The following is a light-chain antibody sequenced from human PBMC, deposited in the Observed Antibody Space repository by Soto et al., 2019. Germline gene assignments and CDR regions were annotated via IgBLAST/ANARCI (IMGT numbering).Light chain of an antibody. CDR2: GAS. CDR1: QSLSRN. J-gene: IGKJ3*01. V-gene: IGKV3-15*01. CDR3: QHYNAWPPAFT. Sequence: EILMTQSPATLSVSPGERDTLSCRASQSLSRNLAWYQQKPGQAPRLLIYGASTRASGVPARFSGSGSGTEFTLTISSLQSEDFALYYCQHYNAWPPAFTFGPGTNVDL.